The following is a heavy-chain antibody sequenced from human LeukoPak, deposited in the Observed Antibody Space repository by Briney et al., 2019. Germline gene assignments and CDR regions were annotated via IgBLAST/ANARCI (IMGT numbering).Heavy chain of an antibody. CDR1: GFTFSDYY. CDR2: ISSSGSTI. V-gene: IGHV3-11*01. D-gene: IGHD6-6*01. Sequence: GGSLRLSCAASGFTFSDYYMSWIRQAPGKGLEWVSYISSSGSTIYYADSVKGRFTISRDDAKNSLYLQMDSLRAEDTAVYYCARDPYSSSSGGDYWGQGTLVTVSS. J-gene: IGHJ4*02. CDR3: ARDPYSSSSGGDY.